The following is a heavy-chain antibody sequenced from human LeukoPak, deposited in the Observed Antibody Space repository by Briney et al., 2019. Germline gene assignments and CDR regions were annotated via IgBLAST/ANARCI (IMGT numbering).Heavy chain of an antibody. CDR3: ARESLITMVRGAKGSEYFQH. CDR2: ISYDGSNK. J-gene: IGHJ1*01. V-gene: IGHV3-30*04. Sequence: GRSLRLSCAASGFTFSSYAMHWVRQAPGKGLEWVAAISYDGSNKYYADSVKGRFTISRDNSKNTLYLQMNSLRAEDTAVYYCARESLITMVRGAKGSEYFQHWGQGTLVTVSS. CDR1: GFTFSSYA. D-gene: IGHD3-10*01.